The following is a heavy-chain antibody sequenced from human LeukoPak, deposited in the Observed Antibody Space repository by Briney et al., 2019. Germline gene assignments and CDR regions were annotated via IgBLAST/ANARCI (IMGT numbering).Heavy chain of an antibody. D-gene: IGHD6-13*01. J-gene: IGHJ4*02. V-gene: IGHV3-15*01. CDR1: GFTFSNAW. Sequence: PGGSLRLSCAASGFTFSNAWMSWVRQAPGKGLEWVGRIKSKTDGGTTDYAAPVKGRFTISRDDSKNTLYLQMNSLKSEDTAVYYCPTIRGYTSSWPFDYWGQGALVTASS. CDR3: PTIRGYTSSWPFDY. CDR2: IKSKTDGGTT.